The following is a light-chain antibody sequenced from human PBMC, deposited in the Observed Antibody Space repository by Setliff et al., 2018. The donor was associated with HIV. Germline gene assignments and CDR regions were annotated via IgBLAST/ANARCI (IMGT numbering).Light chain of an antibody. V-gene: IGLV2-14*01. CDR1: SSDVGGYKS. J-gene: IGLJ1*01. CDR2: EVS. Sequence: QSALTQPASVSGSPGQSITISCTGTSSDVGGYKSVSWYQQHPGKAPKLMIYEVSNRSSGVSNRFSGSKSGNTASLTISGLQAEDEADYYCSSYTSSSTYVFGTGTKVTVL. CDR3: SSYTSSSTYV.